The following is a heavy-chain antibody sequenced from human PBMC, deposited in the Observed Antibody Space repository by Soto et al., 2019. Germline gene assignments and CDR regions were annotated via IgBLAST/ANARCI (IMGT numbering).Heavy chain of an antibody. J-gene: IGHJ4*02. D-gene: IGHD1-1*01. V-gene: IGHV3-23*01. CDR2: ISTTGGST. CDR3: ARPDGATYNFRY. Sequence: DVQLLESGGSLVQPGGSLRLSCAASGFTFNAYSLSWVRQAPGKGLEWVSAISTTGGSTYYTDSVKGRFAISRDNSQNTLYLQINSLRADDTAVYYCARPDGATYNFRYWGQGTLVTVSS. CDR1: GFTFNAYS.